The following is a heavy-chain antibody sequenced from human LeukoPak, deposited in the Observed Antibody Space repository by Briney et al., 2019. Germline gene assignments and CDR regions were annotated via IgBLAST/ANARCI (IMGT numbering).Heavy chain of an antibody. J-gene: IGHJ6*03. CDR2: IYTSGST. D-gene: IGHD6-13*01. CDR3: ARGAGRYYYYMDV. V-gene: IGHV4-61*02. CDR1: GGSISSGSYY. Sequence: SETLSLTCTVSGGSISSGSYYWSWIRQPAGKGLEWIGRIYTSGSTNYNPSLKSRVTISVDTSKNQFSLKLSSVTAADTAVYYCARGAGRYYYYMDVWGNGTTVTVSS.